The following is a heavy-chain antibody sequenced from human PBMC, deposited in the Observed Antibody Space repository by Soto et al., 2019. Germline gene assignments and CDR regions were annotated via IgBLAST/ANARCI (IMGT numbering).Heavy chain of an antibody. CDR2: ISSSGSTI. D-gene: IGHD3-22*01. V-gene: IGHV3-11*01. CDR3: ARRGARIDYDYYDSSGSGQFDY. J-gene: IGHJ4*02. Sequence: GGSLRLSCAASGFTFSDYYMSWIRQAPGKGLEWVSYISSSGSTIYYADSVKGRFTISRDNAKNSLYLQMNSLRAEDTAVYYCARRGARIDYDYYDSSGSGQFDYWGQGTLVTVSS. CDR1: GFTFSDYY.